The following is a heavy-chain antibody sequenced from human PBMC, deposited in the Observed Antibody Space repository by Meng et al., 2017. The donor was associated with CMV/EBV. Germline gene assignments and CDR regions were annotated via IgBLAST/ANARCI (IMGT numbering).Heavy chain of an antibody. D-gene: IGHD1-26*01. CDR1: GFTFSSYS. CDR3: ARDGGSRGYYFDY. CDR2: ISSSSSYI. Sequence: EVQLVESGGGVVKRGGSVRLSWAASGFTFSSYSMNWVRQAPGKGLEWVSYISSSSSYIYYADSVKGRFTISRDNAKNSLYLQMNSLRAEDTAVYYCARDGGSRGYYFDYWGQGTLVNVSS. V-gene: IGHV3-21*01. J-gene: IGHJ4*02.